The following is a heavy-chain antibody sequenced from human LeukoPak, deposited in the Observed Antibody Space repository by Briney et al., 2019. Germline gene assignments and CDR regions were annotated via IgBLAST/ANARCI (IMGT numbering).Heavy chain of an antibody. Sequence: GGSLRLSCAASGFTFSSYWMHWVRQAPGKGLVWVSRINTDGSSTSYADSVKGRFTISRDNAKNTLYLQMSSLRVEDTAVYYCARHYDYYYYYMDVWGKGTTVTVSS. J-gene: IGHJ6*03. CDR2: INTDGSST. V-gene: IGHV3-74*01. CDR1: GFTFSSYW. D-gene: IGHD3-3*01. CDR3: ARHYDYYYYYMDV.